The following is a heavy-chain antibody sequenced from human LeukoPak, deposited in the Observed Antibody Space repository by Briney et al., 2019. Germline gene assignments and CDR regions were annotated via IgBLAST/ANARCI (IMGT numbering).Heavy chain of an antibody. V-gene: IGHV3-7*01. CDR1: GFTFSSYW. J-gene: IGHJ3*02. CDR2: IKQDGSEK. D-gene: IGHD6-19*01. Sequence: GGSLRLSCAASGFTFSSYWMNWIRQAPGKGLEWVANIKQDGSEKYYMDSVKGRFTISRDNAKTSLYLQMNSLRAEDTAVYYCARASASGWYDAFDIWGQGTMVTVSS. CDR3: ARASASGWYDAFDI.